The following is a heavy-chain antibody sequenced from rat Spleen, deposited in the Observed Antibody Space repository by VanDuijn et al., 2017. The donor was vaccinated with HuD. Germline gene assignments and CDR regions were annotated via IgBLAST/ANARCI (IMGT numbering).Heavy chain of an antibody. V-gene: IGHV5-25*01. CDR2: ISPGGGNT. D-gene: IGHD1-9*01. CDR1: GFTFNNYD. CDR3: VRHGYTRYYFDY. J-gene: IGHJ2*01. Sequence: EVQLVESGGGLVQPGRSLKLSCAASGFTFNNYDMAWVRQTPTKGLEWVASISPGGGNTYYRDSVKGRFTDSRDNAKSTLSLQMGSLRSEDTASYYCVRHGYTRYYFDYWGQGVMVTVSS.